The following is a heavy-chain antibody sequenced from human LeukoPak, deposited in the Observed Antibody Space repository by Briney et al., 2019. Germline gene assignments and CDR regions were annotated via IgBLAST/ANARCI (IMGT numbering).Heavy chain of an antibody. J-gene: IGHJ4*02. CDR2: INPNSGGT. D-gene: IGHD3-3*01. Sequence: ASVKVSCKASGYTFTGYYMHWVRQAPGQGLEWMGWINPNSGGTNYAQKFQGRVTMTRDTSITTAHMEVSRLTFDDTAVYYCARAFYDFWSGYYTPYFDYWGQGNLVTVSS. CDR1: GYTFTGYY. CDR3: ARAFYDFWSGYYTPYFDY. V-gene: IGHV1-2*02.